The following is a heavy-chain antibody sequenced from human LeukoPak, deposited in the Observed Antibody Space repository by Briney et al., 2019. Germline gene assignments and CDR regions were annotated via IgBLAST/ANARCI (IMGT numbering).Heavy chain of an antibody. Sequence: GGSLRLSCAASGFTFSSYAMSWVRQAPGKGLEWVSAISGSGGSTYYADSVKGRFTISRDNSKNTLYLQMNSLRAEDTAVYYCAKVGGVLRFLEWLLEDDAFDIWGQGTMVTVSS. CDR2: ISGSGGST. CDR3: AKVGGVLRFLEWLLEDDAFDI. CDR1: GFTFSSYA. J-gene: IGHJ3*02. D-gene: IGHD3-3*01. V-gene: IGHV3-23*01.